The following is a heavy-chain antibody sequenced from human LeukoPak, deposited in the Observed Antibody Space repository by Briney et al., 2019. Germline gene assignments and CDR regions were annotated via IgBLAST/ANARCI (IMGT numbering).Heavy chain of an antibody. D-gene: IGHD3-22*01. CDR2: ISSSSSYI. CDR3: ARGAYYYDSSGYSDY. CDR1: GFTFSSYS. V-gene: IGHV3-21*01. Sequence: GGSLRLSCAASGFTFSSYSMNWVRQAPGKGLEWVSYISSSSSYIYYADSVKGRFTISRDNAKNSLYLQMNSLRAGDTAVYYCARGAYYYDSSGYSDYWGQGTLVTVSS. J-gene: IGHJ4*02.